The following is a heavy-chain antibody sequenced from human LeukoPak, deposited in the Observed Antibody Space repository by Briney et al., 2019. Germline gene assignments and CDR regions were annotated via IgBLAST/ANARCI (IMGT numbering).Heavy chain of an antibody. CDR2: INPNSGGT. CDR3: ARDTSSTSWLFPDY. V-gene: IGHV1-2*04. J-gene: IGHJ4*02. Sequence: ASVKVSCKASGYNFTGYYMHWMRQAPGQGLEWMGWINPNSGGTNYAQKFQGWVTMTRDTSISTAYMELSRLRSDDTAVYYCARDTSSTSWLFPDYWGQGTLVTVSS. D-gene: IGHD2-2*01. CDR1: GYNFTGYY.